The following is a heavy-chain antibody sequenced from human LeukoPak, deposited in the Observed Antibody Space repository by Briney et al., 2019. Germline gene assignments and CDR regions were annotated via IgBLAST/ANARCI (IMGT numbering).Heavy chain of an antibody. CDR1: GFTFDDYA. V-gene: IGHV3-9*01. CDR2: ISWNSGSI. J-gene: IGHJ4*02. CDR3: AKDARWKSGQPYFDY. Sequence: GGSLRLSCAASGFTFDDYAMRWVRQAPGKGLEWVSGISWNSGSIGYADSVKGRFTISRDNAKNYLYLQMNSLRPEDTALYYCAKDARWKSGQPYFDYWGQGILVTVSS. D-gene: IGHD3-3*01.